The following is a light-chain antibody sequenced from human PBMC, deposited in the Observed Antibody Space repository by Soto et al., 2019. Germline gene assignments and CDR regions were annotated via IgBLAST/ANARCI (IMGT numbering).Light chain of an antibody. Sequence: DIPMTQSPSTLSASVGDRVTITCRASQSIRSWLAWYQQKPGKAPKLLIYKASSLESGVPSRFSGSGSGTEFTLTISSLQPDDFATYYCQQYNSYSLTFGGGTKVEI. CDR3: QQYNSYSLT. J-gene: IGKJ4*01. CDR1: QSIRSW. CDR2: KAS. V-gene: IGKV1-5*03.